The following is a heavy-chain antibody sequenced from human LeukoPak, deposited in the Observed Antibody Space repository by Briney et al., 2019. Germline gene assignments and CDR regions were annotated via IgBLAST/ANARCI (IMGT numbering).Heavy chain of an antibody. V-gene: IGHV3-43D*03. Sequence: GSLRLSCAASGFTFDDYAMHWVRQAPGKGLEWVSLISWDGGSTYYADSVKGRFTISRDNSKNSLYLQMNSLRAEDTALYYCAKDGSSGYSYQRAHYYMDVWGKGTTVTVSS. CDR1: GFTFDDYA. J-gene: IGHJ6*03. CDR2: ISWDGGST. CDR3: AKDGSSGYSYQRAHYYMDV. D-gene: IGHD5-18*01.